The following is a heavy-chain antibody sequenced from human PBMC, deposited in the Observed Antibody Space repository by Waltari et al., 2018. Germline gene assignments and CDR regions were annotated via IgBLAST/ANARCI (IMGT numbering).Heavy chain of an antibody. Sequence: EVQLVTSGGGLVQPGRSLRLACVGSGFRFDDYALYWVRQRPGKGVEWVSGIGWNSGAIGYADSVMGRFSTDRDNVRTSLYLQMGRLRPEDTALYYSVKGGWGFGAFYEQHWGQGIQVTVSS. CDR3: VKGGWGFGAFYEQH. D-gene: IGHD3-10*01. J-gene: IGHJ4*02. CDR1: GFRFDDYA. CDR2: IGWNSGAI. V-gene: IGHV3-9*01.